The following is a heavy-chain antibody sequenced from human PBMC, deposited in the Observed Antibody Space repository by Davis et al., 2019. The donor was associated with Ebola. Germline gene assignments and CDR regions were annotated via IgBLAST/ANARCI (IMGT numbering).Heavy chain of an antibody. CDR1: GFTFSDYY. V-gene: IGHV3-11*06. Sequence: PGGSLRLSCVASGFTFSDYYMGWIRQAPGKGPEWVAYITSTSTYTNYADSVKGRFTISRDNSKNTLYLQMNSLRAEDTAVYYCAKDQAERDYGDLYYYYYGMDVWGQGTTVTVSS. D-gene: IGHD4-17*01. J-gene: IGHJ6*02. CDR3: AKDQAERDYGDLYYYYYGMDV. CDR2: ITSTSTYT.